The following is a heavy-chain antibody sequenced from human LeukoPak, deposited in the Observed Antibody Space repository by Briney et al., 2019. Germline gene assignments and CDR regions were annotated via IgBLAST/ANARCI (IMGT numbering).Heavy chain of an antibody. CDR2: INPSGGST. V-gene: IGHV1-46*01. CDR1: GYTFTSYY. CDR3: ARDLRYSNYYNTIKSYYYYYGMDV. J-gene: IGHJ6*02. D-gene: IGHD4-11*01. Sequence: GASVKVSCKASGYTFTSYYMHWVRQAPGQGLEWMGIINPSGGSTSYAQKFQGRVTMTRDTSTSTVYMELSSLRSEDTAVYYCARDLRYSNYYNTIKSYYYYYGMDVWGQGTTVTVSS.